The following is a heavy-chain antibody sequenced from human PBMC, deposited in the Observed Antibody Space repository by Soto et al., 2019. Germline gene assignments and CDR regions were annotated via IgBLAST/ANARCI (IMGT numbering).Heavy chain of an antibody. V-gene: IGHV4-30-2*01. D-gene: IGHD3-10*01. J-gene: IGHJ5*02. CDR2: IYHSGSN. Sequence: QLQLQESGSGLVKPSQTLSLTCAVSGCSISSGCYSWSWLRQPPGQGLECIGYIYHSGSNYDNPAHKSRVTISVDRSKNQFSLKLSSVTAADTAVYYWARVPGPWGQGTLVTVSS. CDR1: GCSISSGCYS. CDR3: ARVPGP.